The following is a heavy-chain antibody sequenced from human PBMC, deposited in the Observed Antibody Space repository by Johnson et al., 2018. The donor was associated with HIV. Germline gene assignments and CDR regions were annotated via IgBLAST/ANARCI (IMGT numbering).Heavy chain of an antibody. V-gene: IGHV3-30-3*01. CDR3: AKEGYCSSTSCYENAFDI. J-gene: IGHJ3*02. Sequence: QMQLVESGGGVVQPGRSLRLSCAASGFTFSSYAMHWVRQAPGKGLEWVAVISYDGSNKYYADSVKGRFTISRDNSKNTLYLQMSSLRAEDTAVYYCAKEGYCSSTSCYENAFDIWGQGTKVSVSS. CDR2: ISYDGSNK. CDR1: GFTFSSYA. D-gene: IGHD2-2*01.